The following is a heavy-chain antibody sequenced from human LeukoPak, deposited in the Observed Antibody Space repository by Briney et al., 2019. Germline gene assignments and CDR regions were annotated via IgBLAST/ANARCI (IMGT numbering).Heavy chain of an antibody. V-gene: IGHV1-69*08. CDR3: GGGERLGEACDI. D-gene: IGHD3-16*01. Sequence: SVKVSCKASGGTFNSYTISWVRQAPGQGLEWMGRNIPVLGAADYTQKFQGRVTITADKSTTTTFMELRSLKSQDTAVYYCGGGERLGEACDIWGQGTMVTVSS. J-gene: IGHJ3*02. CDR2: NIPVLGAA. CDR1: GGTFNSYT.